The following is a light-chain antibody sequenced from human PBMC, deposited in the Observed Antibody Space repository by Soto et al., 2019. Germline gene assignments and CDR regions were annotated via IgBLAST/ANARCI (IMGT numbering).Light chain of an antibody. CDR3: QQYDSIPWT. J-gene: IGKJ1*01. V-gene: IGKV3-20*01. CDR1: ESVVSNY. Sequence: EIVFTQSPGTLSLSPGERATLSCRATESVVSNYLAWYQLKPGQAPRLLIYDASSRATGIPDRFSGSGSGTDFSLTISRLEPEDFAVYYCQQYDSIPWTFGQGTKVDIK. CDR2: DAS.